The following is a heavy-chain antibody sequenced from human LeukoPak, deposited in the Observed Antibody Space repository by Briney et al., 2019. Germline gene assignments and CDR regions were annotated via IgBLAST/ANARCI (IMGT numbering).Heavy chain of an antibody. Sequence: PGGSLRLSCAASGFTFDDYGMSWVRQAPGKGLEWVSGINWNGGSTGYVDSVKGRFTISRDNAKNSLYLQMNSLRAEDTALYYCARLGYYYDSSGYFDYWGQGTLVTVSS. CDR2: INWNGGST. CDR3: ARLGYYYDSSGYFDY. J-gene: IGHJ4*02. CDR1: GFTFDDYG. D-gene: IGHD3-22*01. V-gene: IGHV3-20*04.